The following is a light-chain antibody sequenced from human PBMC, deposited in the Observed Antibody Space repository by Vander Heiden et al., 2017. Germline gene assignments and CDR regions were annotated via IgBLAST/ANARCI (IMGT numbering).Light chain of an antibody. CDR1: QNTSSSSNNKNY. CDR2: WAS. Sequence: DTVITQSPHSLAVSLGERASTNCKSSQNTSSSSNNKNYFTWYQQKPGQPPRVLIYWASARESGVPDRFSGSGSGTDFTLTISSLQAEDVAVYYCQQHYSPPNTLGQGTKLEIK. V-gene: IGKV4-1*01. CDR3: QQHYSPPNT. J-gene: IGKJ2*01.